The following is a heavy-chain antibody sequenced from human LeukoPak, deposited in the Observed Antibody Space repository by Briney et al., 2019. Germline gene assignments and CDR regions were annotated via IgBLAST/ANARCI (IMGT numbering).Heavy chain of an antibody. Sequence: PSETLSLTCTVSGGSITSSSYYWVWIRQPPGKGLEWIGSIFHSGSTYYNASLKSRVTISVDTSRNQFSLKLSSVTAADTAVYYCARQTGSGLFILPGGQGTLVTVSS. D-gene: IGHD3/OR15-3a*01. J-gene: IGHJ4*02. CDR3: ARQTGSGLFILP. CDR2: IFHSGST. V-gene: IGHV4-39*01. CDR1: GGSITSSSYY.